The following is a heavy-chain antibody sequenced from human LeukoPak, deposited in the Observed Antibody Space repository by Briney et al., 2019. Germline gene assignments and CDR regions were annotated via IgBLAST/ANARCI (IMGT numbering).Heavy chain of an antibody. CDR3: AVHPSIAVTGTGDY. CDR1: GFTFSDYA. D-gene: IGHD6-19*01. Sequence: GGSLRLSCAASGFTFSDYAMSWVRQAPEKGLEWVSTISHVGGTYYADSVRGRFTISRDNSKNTLYLHMNSLRAEDTAVYYCAVHPSIAVTGTGDYWGQGTLVTVSS. V-gene: IGHV3-23*01. J-gene: IGHJ4*02. CDR2: ISHVGGT.